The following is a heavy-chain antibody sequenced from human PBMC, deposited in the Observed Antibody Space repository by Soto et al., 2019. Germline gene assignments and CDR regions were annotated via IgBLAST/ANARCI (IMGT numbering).Heavy chain of an antibody. CDR1: GGFVSSGSYY. V-gene: IGHV4-34*01. D-gene: IGHD1-1*01. Sequence: QVQLQQWGAGLLKPSETLSLTCAVYGGFVSSGSYYWSWIRQPPGKGLEWIGEMSHSGGTHFNPSLKSRATISVDTSKNQFSLKMSSVTAPDTALYYCARVERGTATTVVDAFDIWGPGTMVTVSS. CDR3: ARVERGTATTVVDAFDI. J-gene: IGHJ3*02. CDR2: MSHSGGT.